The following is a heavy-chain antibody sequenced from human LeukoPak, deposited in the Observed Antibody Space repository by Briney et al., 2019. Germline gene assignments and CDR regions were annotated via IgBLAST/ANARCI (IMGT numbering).Heavy chain of an antibody. CDR1: GGSISSYY. V-gene: IGHV4-59*12. Sequence: SETLSLTCTVSGGSISSYYWSWIRQPPGKGLEWIGYIYYSGSTYYNPSLKSRVTMSVDTSKNQFSLKLSSVTAADTAVYYCAGVLTGAFDIWGQGTMVTVSS. J-gene: IGHJ3*02. CDR2: IYYSGST. D-gene: IGHD3-9*01. CDR3: AGVLTGAFDI.